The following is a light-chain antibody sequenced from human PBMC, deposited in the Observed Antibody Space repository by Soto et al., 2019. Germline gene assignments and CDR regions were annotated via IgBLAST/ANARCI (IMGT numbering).Light chain of an antibody. V-gene: IGKV3D-15*01. J-gene: IGKJ1*01. Sequence: EIVMTQSPATLSVSRGERATLSCRANQAISSNLAWYQQRPGQAPRLLIYDASSRATDIPARFSGSGSGTEFTLTISRLEPEDFAIYYCQHYGNSLWTFGQGTKVDIK. CDR3: QHYGNSLWT. CDR1: QAISSN. CDR2: DAS.